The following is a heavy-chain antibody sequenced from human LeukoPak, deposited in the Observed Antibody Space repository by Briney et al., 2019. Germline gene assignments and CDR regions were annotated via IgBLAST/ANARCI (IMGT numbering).Heavy chain of an antibody. J-gene: IGHJ4*02. V-gene: IGHV4-38-2*01. CDR3: ARRISTRRGETCSSTSCYFDY. D-gene: IGHD2-2*01. Sequence: SETLSLTCAVSGFSISSGYFWAWIRQSPGKGLEWIGSIFHSGITYYNPSLKSRITMSVDTSKNQFSLRLSSVTAADTAVYYCARRISTRRGETCSSTSCYFDYWGQGTLVTVSS. CDR2: IFHSGIT. CDR1: GFSISSGYF.